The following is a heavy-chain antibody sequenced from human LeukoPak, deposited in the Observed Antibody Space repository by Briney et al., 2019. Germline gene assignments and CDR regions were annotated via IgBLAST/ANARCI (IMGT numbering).Heavy chain of an antibody. V-gene: IGHV4-59*08. CDR3: ASHPYDISQFDP. D-gene: IGHD3-9*01. CDR1: GGSISSYY. CDR2: IYYSGST. Sequence: PSETLPLTCTVSGGSISSYYWSWIRQPPGKGLEWIGYIYYSGSTNYNPSLKSRVTISVDTSKNQFSLKLSSVTAADTAVYYCASHPYDISQFDPWGQGTLVTVSS. J-gene: IGHJ5*02.